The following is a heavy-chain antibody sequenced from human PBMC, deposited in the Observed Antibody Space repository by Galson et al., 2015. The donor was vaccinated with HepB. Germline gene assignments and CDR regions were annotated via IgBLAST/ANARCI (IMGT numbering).Heavy chain of an antibody. Sequence: LRLSCATSGFTFNNHAMSWVRQAPGKGLEWVSAVDASGSTPYYVDAVKGRFTISRDNSKNTLYLQMNGLRADDTAIYYCAKGAPSPAAAGYYDYWGQGTLVTVSS. CDR3: AKGAPSPAAAGYYDY. CDR1: GFTFNNHA. V-gene: IGHV3-23*01. J-gene: IGHJ4*02. D-gene: IGHD6-13*01. CDR2: VDASGSTP.